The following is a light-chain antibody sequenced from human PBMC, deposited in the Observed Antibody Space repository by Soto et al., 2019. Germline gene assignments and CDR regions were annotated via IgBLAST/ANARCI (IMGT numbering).Light chain of an antibody. V-gene: IGKV2-30*01. Sequence: DVVMTQSPLSLPVTLGQPASISCRSSQSLVYSDGNTYLSWFQQRPGQSPRRLIYKVSDRDSGVPDRFSGSGSVTDFTLKISRVEAEDVGVYYCMQGSHWRLTFGGGTKVEIK. J-gene: IGKJ4*01. CDR1: QSLVYSDGNTY. CDR3: MQGSHWRLT. CDR2: KVS.